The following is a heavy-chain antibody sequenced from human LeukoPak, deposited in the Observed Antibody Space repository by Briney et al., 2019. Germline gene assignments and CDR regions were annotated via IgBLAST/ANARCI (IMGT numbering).Heavy chain of an antibody. CDR3: ARRRYCSSTSCPIDY. Sequence: SVKVSCKASGGTFSSYYMHWVRQAPGQGLEWMGIINPSGGSTSYAQKFQGRVTMTRDTSTSTVYMELSSLRSEDTAMYYCARRRYCSSTSCPIDYWGQGTLVTVSS. CDR2: INPSGGST. D-gene: IGHD2-2*01. J-gene: IGHJ4*02. V-gene: IGHV1-46*01. CDR1: GGTFSSYY.